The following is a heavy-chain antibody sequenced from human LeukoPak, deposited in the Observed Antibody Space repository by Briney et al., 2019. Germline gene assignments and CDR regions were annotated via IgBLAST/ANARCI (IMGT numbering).Heavy chain of an antibody. CDR1: GFTFSHHS. CDR2: ISYDGRVT. Sequence: GGSLRLSCAASGFTFSHHSMNWIRQAPGKGLEWVAVISYDGRVTYYADSVRGRFTISRDNSKNIQYLQMNNMTPGDTAVYFCTREMTTKGQFDSWGRGTLVTVSS. V-gene: IGHV3-30*04. CDR3: TREMTTKGQFDS. D-gene: IGHD1-1*01. J-gene: IGHJ4*01.